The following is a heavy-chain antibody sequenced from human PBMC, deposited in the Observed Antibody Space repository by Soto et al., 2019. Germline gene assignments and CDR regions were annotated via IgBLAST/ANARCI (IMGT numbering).Heavy chain of an antibody. J-gene: IGHJ6*02. CDR2: MNEDGGTT. D-gene: IGHD3-10*01. CDR1: GFTFSSYW. CDR3: ASDLSGRADV. V-gene: IGHV3-74*02. Sequence: EVQLVESGGGLVRPGGSLRLSCAASGFTFSSYWMHWVRHAPGKGLVWVSRMNEDGGTTDYADSVKGRFTISRDNAKNTLYLQMNSLRVDDSAVYYCASDLSGRADVLGQGTTVTVSS.